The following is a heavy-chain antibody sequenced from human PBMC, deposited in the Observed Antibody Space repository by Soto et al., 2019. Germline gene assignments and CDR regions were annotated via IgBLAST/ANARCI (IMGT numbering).Heavy chain of an antibody. J-gene: IGHJ6*02. Sequence: ASVKVSCKASGYTFPSYGINWVRQAPGQGLEWMGWINTYNGNTNYAQEFQGRVTMTTDTSTSTVYMGLRSLRSDDTAVYYCARDLRALAGLYSYYYGRDVCGRGTTVAVSS. CDR1: GYTFPSYG. V-gene: IGHV1-18*01. CDR3: ARDLRALAGLYSYYYGRDV. CDR2: INTYNGNT. D-gene: IGHD6-19*01.